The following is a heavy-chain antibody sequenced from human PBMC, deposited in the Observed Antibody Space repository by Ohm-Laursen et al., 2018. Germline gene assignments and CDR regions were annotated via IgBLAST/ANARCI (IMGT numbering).Heavy chain of an antibody. CDR2: ISYSGTP. CDR3: VRDRRDGFNYVEY. D-gene: IGHD5-24*01. Sequence: GTLSLTCTVSGGSISPHYWSWIRQSPEKGLEWIEFISYSGTPEHNPALKGRVPMSVDTSTNQFSLSLNSVTAADTAIYYCVRDRRDGFNYVEYWGQGTLVTVSS. CDR1: GGSISPHY. J-gene: IGHJ4*02. V-gene: IGHV4-59*11.